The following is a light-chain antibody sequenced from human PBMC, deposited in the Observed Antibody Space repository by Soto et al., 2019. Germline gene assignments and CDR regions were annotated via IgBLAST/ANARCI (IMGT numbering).Light chain of an antibody. CDR3: PQRSSWPFT. CDR2: ATC. V-gene: IGKV3-11*01. J-gene: IGKJ3*01. CDR1: QSIGNY. Sequence: EVVLTQSPATLSLSPGEGATLSCRASQSIGNYLAWYQQKPGQAPRLLIYATCNRATGIPARFSGSGSGTDFTLTISSLEPEDFAVYYCPQRSSWPFTYRPGTKVDIK.